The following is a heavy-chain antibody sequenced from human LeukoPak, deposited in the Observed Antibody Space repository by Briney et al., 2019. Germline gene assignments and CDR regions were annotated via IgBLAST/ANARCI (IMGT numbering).Heavy chain of an antibody. Sequence: GASVKVSCKASGYTFTGYYMHWVRQAPGQGLEWMGWINPNSGGTNYAQKFQGRVTMTRDTSISTAYMELSRLRSDDTAVYYCARDPLAFGEGGDWFDPWGQGTLVTVSS. V-gene: IGHV1-2*02. CDR3: ARDPLAFGEGGDWFDP. CDR2: INPNSGGT. J-gene: IGHJ5*02. D-gene: IGHD3-10*01. CDR1: GYTFTGYY.